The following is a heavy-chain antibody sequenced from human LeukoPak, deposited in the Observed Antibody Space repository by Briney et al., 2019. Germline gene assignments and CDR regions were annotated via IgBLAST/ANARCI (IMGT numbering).Heavy chain of an antibody. V-gene: IGHV3-43D*04. Sequence: GGSLRLSCAASGFTFDDYAMHWVRHAPGKGLEWVSLISWDGGSTYYADSVKGRFTISTDNSKNSLYLQMNSLRAEDTALYYCAKDIRAGAYAFDIWGQGTMVTVSS. CDR1: GFTFDDYA. D-gene: IGHD3-10*01. CDR3: AKDIRAGAYAFDI. CDR2: ISWDGGST. J-gene: IGHJ3*02.